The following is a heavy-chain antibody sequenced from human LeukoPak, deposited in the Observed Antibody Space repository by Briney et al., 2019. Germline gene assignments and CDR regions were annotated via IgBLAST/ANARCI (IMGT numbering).Heavy chain of an antibody. CDR1: GFTFSSYA. D-gene: IGHD5-12*01. CDR2: ISGSGGST. J-gene: IGHJ4*02. V-gene: IGHV3-23*01. Sequence: GGSLRLSCAASGFTFSSYAMSWVRQAPGKGLEWVSAISGSGGSTYYADSVKGRFTISRDNSKNTLYLQMNSLRAKDTAVYYCAKLQSGYSGYDPSGYWGQGTLVTVSS. CDR3: AKLQSGYSGYDPSGY.